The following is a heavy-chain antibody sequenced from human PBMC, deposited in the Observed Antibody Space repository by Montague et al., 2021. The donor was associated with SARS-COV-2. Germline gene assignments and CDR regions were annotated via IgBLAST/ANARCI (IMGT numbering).Heavy chain of an antibody. D-gene: IGHD3-3*01. CDR1: GFSFSDYY. CDR2: ISSGGLSI. CDR3: ARRGKAITVPYFDY. Sequence: SLRLSCAASGFSFSDYYMTWIRQAPGKGLEWVSYISSGGLSIYYSDSVKGRFTISRGNANKTLFLQMNSLRAEDTAVYYCARRGKAITVPYFDYWGQGTPVAVSS. J-gene: IGHJ4*02. V-gene: IGHV3-11*01.